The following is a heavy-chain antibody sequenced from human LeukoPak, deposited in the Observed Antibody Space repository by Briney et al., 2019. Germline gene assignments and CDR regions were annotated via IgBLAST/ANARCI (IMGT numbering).Heavy chain of an antibody. CDR1: GGSISSGDYY. Sequence: SQTLSLTCTVSGGSISSGDYYWSWIRQPPGKGLDWIGYIYYSGSTYYNPSLKSRVTISVDTSKNQFSLKLSSVTAADTAVYYCVREAAAREVGFDYWGQGTLVTVSS. CDR3: VREAAAREVGFDY. V-gene: IGHV4-30-4*08. J-gene: IGHJ4*02. D-gene: IGHD6-13*01. CDR2: IYYSGST.